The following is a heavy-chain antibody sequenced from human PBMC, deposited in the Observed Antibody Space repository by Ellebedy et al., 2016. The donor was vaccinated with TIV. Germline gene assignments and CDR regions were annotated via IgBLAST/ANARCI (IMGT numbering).Heavy chain of an antibody. CDR1: GYTLTELS. D-gene: IGHD5-18*01. CDR3: ATSVPWVDTDMGPFDY. V-gene: IGHV1-24*01. J-gene: IGHJ4*02. Sequence: AASVKVSCKVSGYTLTELSMHWVRQAPGKGLEWMGGFDPEDGETIYAQKFQCRVTMTEDTSKDTAYMELSSLRSEDTAVYYCATSVPWVDTDMGPFDYWGQGTLVTVSS. CDR2: FDPEDGET.